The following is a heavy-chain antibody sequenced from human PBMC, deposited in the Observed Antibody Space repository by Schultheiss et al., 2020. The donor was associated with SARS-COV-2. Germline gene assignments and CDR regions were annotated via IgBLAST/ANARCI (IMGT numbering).Heavy chain of an antibody. J-gene: IGHJ3*02. V-gene: IGHV3-11*04. D-gene: IGHD5-12*01. CDR2: ISSSGSTI. CDR1: GFTFSNAW. Sequence: GGSLRLSCATSGFTFSNAWMSWVRQAPGKGLEWVSYISSSGSTIYYADSVKGRFTISRDNAKNSLYLQMNSLRAEDTAVYYCARVYTPYSRGYSGYDSSQVDDAFDIWGQGTMVTVSS. CDR3: ARVYTPYSRGYSGYDSSQVDDAFDI.